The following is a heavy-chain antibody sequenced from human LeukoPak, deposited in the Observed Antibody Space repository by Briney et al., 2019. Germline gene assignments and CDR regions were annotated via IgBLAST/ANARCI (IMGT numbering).Heavy chain of an antibody. Sequence: ASVKVSCKASGYTFTGYYMHWVQQAPGQGLEWMGWINPNSGGTNYAQKFQGRVTMTRDTSISTAYMELSRLRSDDTAVYYCAHQGVGSGYPDAFDIWGQGTMVTVSS. CDR2: INPNSGGT. V-gene: IGHV1-2*02. CDR3: AHQGVGSGYPDAFDI. J-gene: IGHJ3*02. D-gene: IGHD3-3*01. CDR1: GYTFTGYY.